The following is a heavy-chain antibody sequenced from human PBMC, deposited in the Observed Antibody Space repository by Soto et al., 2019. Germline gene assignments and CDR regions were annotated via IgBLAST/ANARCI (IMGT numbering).Heavy chain of an antibody. J-gene: IGHJ5*02. Sequence: QLQLQESGPGLVKPSETLSLTCTVSGGSISSSSYYWGWIRQPPGKGLEWIGSIYYSGSTYYNPSLKSRVTISVDTSKNQFSLKLSSVTAADTAVYYCARHEEQQLANWFDPWGQGTLVTVSS. CDR2: IYYSGST. CDR1: GGSISSSSYY. CDR3: ARHEEQQLANWFDP. D-gene: IGHD6-13*01. V-gene: IGHV4-39*01.